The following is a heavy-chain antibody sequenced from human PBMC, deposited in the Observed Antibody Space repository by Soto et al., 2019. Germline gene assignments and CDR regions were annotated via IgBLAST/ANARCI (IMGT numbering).Heavy chain of an antibody. V-gene: IGHV4-31*03. CDR2: INYRGST. J-gene: IGHJ4*02. CDR1: GGSINSGDSY. CDR3: ARDAPGVAPY. D-gene: IGHD2-15*01. Sequence: QVQLQESGPGLVRPSQTLSLICTVSGGSINSGDSYWNWIRQHPEKGLEWIGYINYRGSTFYNPSLKSRIIISVDTSKNQFSLKLSSVTAADTAVYYCARDAPGVAPYWGQGTLVTVSP.